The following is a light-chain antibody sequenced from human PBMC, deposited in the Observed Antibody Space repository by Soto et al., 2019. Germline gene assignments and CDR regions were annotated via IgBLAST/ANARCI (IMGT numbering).Light chain of an antibody. V-gene: IGKV3-20*01. Sequence: EIVFTQSPGALSLSPGASATLSCRASQSITSSYLAWYQQKPGQTPRLLIYGASSSATGIPDRFSGSGSGTDFTLTISRLEPEGVVMFYCQQNGSSPWMFGQGSKVEIK. CDR3: QQNGSSPWM. CDR2: GAS. CDR1: QSITSSY. J-gene: IGKJ1*01.